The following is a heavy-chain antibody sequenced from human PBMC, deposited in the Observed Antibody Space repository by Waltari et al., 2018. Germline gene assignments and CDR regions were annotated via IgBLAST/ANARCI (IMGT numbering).Heavy chain of an antibody. D-gene: IGHD6-19*01. CDR1: GFTFDDYA. Sequence: EVQLVESGGGLVQPGRSLRLSCAASGFTFDDYAMHWVRHAPGKGRGLVVGSSWNRCSIGDADSVKGRFTISRDNAKNSLYLQMNSLRAEDTALYYCAKGKGVAGSKGAFDIWGQGTMVTVSS. V-gene: IGHV3-9*01. CDR3: AKGKGVAGSKGAFDI. CDR2: SSWNRCSI. J-gene: IGHJ3*02.